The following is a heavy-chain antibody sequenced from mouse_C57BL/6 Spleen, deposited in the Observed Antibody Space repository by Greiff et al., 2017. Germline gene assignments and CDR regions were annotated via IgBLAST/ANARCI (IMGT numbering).Heavy chain of an antibody. V-gene: IGHV1-15*01. CDR2: IDPETGGT. Sequence: VQLQQSGAELVRPGASVTLSCKASGYTFTDYEMHWVKQTPVHGLEWIGAIDPETGGTAYNQKFKGKAILTADKSSSTAYMELRSLTSEDSAVYYCTRSGFYYYGSFFAYWGQGTLVTVSA. CDR1: GYTFTDYE. CDR3: TRSGFYYYGSFFAY. D-gene: IGHD1-1*01. J-gene: IGHJ3*01.